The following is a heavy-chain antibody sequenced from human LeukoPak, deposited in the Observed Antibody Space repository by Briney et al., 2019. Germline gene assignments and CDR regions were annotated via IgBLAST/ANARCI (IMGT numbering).Heavy chain of an antibody. CDR1: GFTFSSYW. V-gene: IGHV3-7*01. Sequence: GGSLRLSCAASGFTFSSYWMSWVRQAPGKGLEWVANIKQDGSEKYYVDSVKGRFTISRDNAKNSLYLQMNSLRAEDTAVYYCARDLKRYCSGGSCSDFDYWGQGTLVTVS. CDR3: ARDLKRYCSGGSCSDFDY. CDR2: IKQDGSEK. J-gene: IGHJ4*02. D-gene: IGHD2-15*01.